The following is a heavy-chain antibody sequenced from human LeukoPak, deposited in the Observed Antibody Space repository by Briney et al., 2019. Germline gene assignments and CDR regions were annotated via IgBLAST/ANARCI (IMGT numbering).Heavy chain of an antibody. V-gene: IGHV1-8*01. J-gene: IGHJ6*03. D-gene: IGHD2-2*01. CDR1: GYTFTSYD. CDR2: MNPNSGNT. Sequence: ASVKLSCKSSGYTFTSYDINWGRQPTGQGLEWMGWMNPNSGNTGYSQKFQGRVTMTRNTSISTAYMELSSLRSEDTAVYYCARGGRKRVPAATTTDYYYYMDVWGKGTTVTVSS. CDR3: ARGGRKRVPAATTTDYYYYMDV.